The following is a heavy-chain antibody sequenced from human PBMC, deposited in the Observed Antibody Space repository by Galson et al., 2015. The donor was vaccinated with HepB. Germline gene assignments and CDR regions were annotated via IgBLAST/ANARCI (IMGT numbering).Heavy chain of an antibody. J-gene: IGHJ4*02. Sequence: SLRLSCAASGFTFSSYAMHWVRQAPGKGLEWVAVISYDGSNKYYADSVKGRFTISRDNSKNTLYLQMNSLRAEDTAVYYCARDHEYCSSTSCYGSWYFTFDYWGQGTLVTVSS. CDR3: ARDHEYCSSTSCYGSWYFTFDY. CDR2: ISYDGSNK. D-gene: IGHD2-2*01. V-gene: IGHV3-30-3*01. CDR1: GFTFSSYA.